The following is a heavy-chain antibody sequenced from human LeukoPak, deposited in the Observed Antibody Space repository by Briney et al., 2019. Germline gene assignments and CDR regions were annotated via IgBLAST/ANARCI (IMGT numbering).Heavy chain of an antibody. J-gene: IGHJ3*02. CDR3: ASAYCGGDCYPGSFDI. V-gene: IGHV1-69*01. D-gene: IGHD2-21*02. Sequence: ASVKVSCKASGGTFSSYAISWVRQAPGQGLEWMGGIIPIFGTANYAQKFQGRVTITADESTSTAYMELSSLRSEDTAVYYCASAYCGGDCYPGSFDIWGQGTMVTVSS. CDR1: GGTFSSYA. CDR2: IIPIFGTA.